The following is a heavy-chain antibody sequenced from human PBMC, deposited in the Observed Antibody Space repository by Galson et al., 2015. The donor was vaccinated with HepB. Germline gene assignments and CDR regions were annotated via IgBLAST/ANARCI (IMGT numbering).Heavy chain of an antibody. J-gene: IGHJ4*02. CDR2: ISSSGSTI. CDR1: GFTFSDYY. CDR3: AREAPLSQDFDY. Sequence: SLRLSCAASGFTFSDYYMSWLRQAPGKGLEWVSYISSSGSTIYYADSVKGRFTISRDNAKNSLYLQMNSLRAEDTAVYYCAREAPLSQDFDYWGQGTLVTVSS. V-gene: IGHV3-11*01.